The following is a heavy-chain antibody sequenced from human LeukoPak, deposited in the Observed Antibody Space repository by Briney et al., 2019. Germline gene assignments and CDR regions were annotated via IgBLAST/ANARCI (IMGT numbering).Heavy chain of an antibody. CDR1: GDSVSSNSAA. V-gene: IGHV6-1*01. Sequence: SQTLSLTCAISGDSVSSNSAAWNWIRQSPSRGLEWLGRTYYRSKWYYDYAMSVKSRININPDTSKNQFSLKLSSVTAADTAVYYCTSGSYSFYYMDVWGKGTTVTVSS. CDR3: TSGSYSFYYMDV. J-gene: IGHJ6*03. CDR2: TYYRSKWYY. D-gene: IGHD1-26*01.